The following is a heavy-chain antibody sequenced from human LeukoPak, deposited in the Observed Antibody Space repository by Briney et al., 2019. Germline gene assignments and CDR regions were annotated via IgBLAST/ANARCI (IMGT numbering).Heavy chain of an antibody. D-gene: IGHD2-2*02. CDR1: GFTVSSNY. J-gene: IGHJ4*02. CDR3: ARNAFVDCSTTSCYNDY. Sequence: PGGSLRLSCAVSGFTVSSNYMSWVRQAPGKGLEWVSYISSSSSTIYYADSVKGRFTISRDNAKNSLYLQMNSLRAEDTAVYYCARNAFVDCSTTSCYNDYWGQGTLVTVSS. V-gene: IGHV3-48*01. CDR2: ISSSSSTI.